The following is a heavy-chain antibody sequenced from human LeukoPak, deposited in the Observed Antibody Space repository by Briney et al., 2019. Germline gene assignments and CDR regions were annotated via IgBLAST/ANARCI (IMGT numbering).Heavy chain of an antibody. Sequence: SGPTLVNPTQTLTLTCTFSGFSLSSSGMCVSWIRQPPGKALAWLARIDWDDDKYYNTSLKTRVTISKDTSKKQVVLTMTNMDPVDTATYYCARIRGQVGAAFGNYFDYWGQGTLVTVSS. CDR1: GFSLSSSGMC. CDR2: IDWDDDK. V-gene: IGHV2-70*11. CDR3: ARIRGQVGAAFGNYFDY. D-gene: IGHD1-26*01. J-gene: IGHJ4*02.